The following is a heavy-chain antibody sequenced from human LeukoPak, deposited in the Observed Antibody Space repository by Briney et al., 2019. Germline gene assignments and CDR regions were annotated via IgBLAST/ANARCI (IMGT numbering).Heavy chain of an antibody. J-gene: IGHJ4*02. CDR2: ISYDGSNK. CDR3: ARDARGFDY. D-gene: IGHD3-10*01. CDR1: GFTFSSYA. Sequence: PGGSLRLSCAASGFTFSSYAMHWVRQAPGKGLEWVAVISYDGSNKYYADSVKGRFTISRDNSKNTQYLQMNSLRAEDTAVYYCARDARGFDYWGQGTLVTVSS. V-gene: IGHV3-30-3*01.